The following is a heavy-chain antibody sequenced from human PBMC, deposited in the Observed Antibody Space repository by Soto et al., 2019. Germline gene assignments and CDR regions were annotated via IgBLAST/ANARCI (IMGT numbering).Heavy chain of an antibody. CDR2: IYHGGTT. CDR1: CYSISSGSY. Sequence: PSETLSLTFTFSCYSISSGSYWAWIRQPPGKGPEWIASIYHGGTTFYNPSLKSRITISVDTSNNQFSLKLTSVTAADTAVYYCARVNVMVVAGSTFDYWGHGTLVTVSS. V-gene: IGHV4-38-2*02. CDR3: ARVNVMVVAGSTFDY. D-gene: IGHD6-19*01. J-gene: IGHJ4*01.